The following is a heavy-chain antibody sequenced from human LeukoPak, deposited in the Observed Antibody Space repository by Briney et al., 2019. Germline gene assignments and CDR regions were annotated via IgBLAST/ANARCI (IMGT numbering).Heavy chain of an antibody. Sequence: SETLSLTCTVSGGSIRSSYYHWGWIRQPPGKGLEWIGYIYYSGSTYYNPSLKSRVTISVDTSKNQFSLKLSSVTAADTAVYYCARGARFLEWSTDYWGQGTLVTVSS. CDR1: GGSIRSSYYH. CDR2: IYYSGST. J-gene: IGHJ4*02. D-gene: IGHD3-3*01. V-gene: IGHV4-30-4*08. CDR3: ARGARFLEWSTDY.